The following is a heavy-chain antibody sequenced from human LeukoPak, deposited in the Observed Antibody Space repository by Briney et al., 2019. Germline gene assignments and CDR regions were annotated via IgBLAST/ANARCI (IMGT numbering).Heavy chain of an antibody. J-gene: IGHJ6*03. CDR1: GFSLSTSGMC. CDR2: LDWDGDK. CDR3: ARIQVVTAPYYYYYYMDV. V-gene: IGHV2-70*11. D-gene: IGHD2-21*02. Sequence: SGPTLVNPTQIPTLTCSFSGFSLSTSGMCVSWIRQLPRKALELLARLDWDGDKYYNTSLKNRLTISSDTSKNQVVLTMTNKDPVDTATYYCARIQVVTAPYYYYYYMDVWGKGTTVTVSS.